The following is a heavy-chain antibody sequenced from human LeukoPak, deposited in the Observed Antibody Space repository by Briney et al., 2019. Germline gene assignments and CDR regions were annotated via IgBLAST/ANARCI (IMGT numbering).Heavy chain of an antibody. CDR2: INPNSGGT. D-gene: IGHD3-22*01. J-gene: IGHJ6*02. V-gene: IGHV1-2*02. Sequence: ASVKVSCKASGYTFTGYYMHWVRQAPGQGLEWMGWINPNSGGTNYAQKFQGRVTMTRDTSISTAYMELSRLRSDDTAVYYCARGAPMIVVVTLDYCGMDVWGQGTTVAVSS. CDR3: ARGAPMIVVVTLDYCGMDV. CDR1: GYTFTGYY.